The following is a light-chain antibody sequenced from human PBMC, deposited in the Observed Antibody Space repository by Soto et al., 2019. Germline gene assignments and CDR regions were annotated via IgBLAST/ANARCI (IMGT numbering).Light chain of an antibody. V-gene: IGKV1-27*01. Sequence: DIQMTQSPSSLSASEGDRVTITCRASQGISNYLAWYQQKPGKVPTLLIYDASSLQSVVPSRFSGSEFVTEFTLTITSLQPEDVATYYYQKYNISPLTFGGPTKVQIK. CDR2: DAS. CDR1: QGISNY. J-gene: IGKJ4*01. CDR3: QKYNISPLT.